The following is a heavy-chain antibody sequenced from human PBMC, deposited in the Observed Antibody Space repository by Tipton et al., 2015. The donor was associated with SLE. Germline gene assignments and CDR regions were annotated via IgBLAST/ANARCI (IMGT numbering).Heavy chain of an antibody. V-gene: IGHV4-39*07. Sequence: TLSLTCTVSGGSISSSSYYWGWIRQPPGKGLEWIGSIDYSGSTYYNPSLKSRVTISVDTSKNQFSLKLSSVTAADTAVYYCARASDYYYMDVWGKGTTVTVSS. CDR1: GGSISSSSYY. J-gene: IGHJ6*03. CDR2: IDYSGST. CDR3: ARASDYYYMDV.